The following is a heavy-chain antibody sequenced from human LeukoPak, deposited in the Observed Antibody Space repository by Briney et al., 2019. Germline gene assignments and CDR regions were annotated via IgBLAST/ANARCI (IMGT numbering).Heavy chain of an antibody. CDR3: ARDYRYAFDN. CDR1: GFTFSDYS. CDR2: IGIDSGKT. J-gene: IGHJ4*02. V-gene: IGHV3-48*01. D-gene: IGHD1-1*01. Sequence: GGSLRLSCAASGFTFSDYSMNWVRQAPGKGLEWISYIGIDSGKTRYADSVKGRFTISGDKAKSSLYLQMSSLRVEDTAVYYCARDYRYAFDNWGQGTLVTVSS.